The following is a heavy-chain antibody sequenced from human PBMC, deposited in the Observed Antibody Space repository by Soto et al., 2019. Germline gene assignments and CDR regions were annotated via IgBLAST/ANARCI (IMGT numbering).Heavy chain of an antibody. CDR1: GVTFSSYA. Sequence: GGSLRLSCAASGVTFSSYAMHWVRQAPGKGLEWVVVISYDVSNKYYADSVKGRFTISRDNSKNTPYLQMNSLRAEDTAVYYSARVKGFGELYYYYGMDVWGQGTTVTVSS. CDR2: ISYDVSNK. CDR3: ARVKGFGELYYYYGMDV. J-gene: IGHJ6*02. D-gene: IGHD3-10*01. V-gene: IGHV3-30-3*01.